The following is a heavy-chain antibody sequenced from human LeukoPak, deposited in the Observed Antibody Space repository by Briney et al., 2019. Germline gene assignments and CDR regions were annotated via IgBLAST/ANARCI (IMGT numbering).Heavy chain of an antibody. Sequence: PSETLSLTCTVSGGSFSSGSYYWSWIRQPPGKGPEWIGYIYYSGSTNYNPSLKSRVTISVDTSKNQFSLKLSSVTAADTAVYYCARERFLEWLLFDYWGQGTLVTVSS. CDR3: ARERFLEWLLFDY. CDR2: IYYSGST. D-gene: IGHD3-3*01. J-gene: IGHJ4*02. CDR1: GGSFSSGSYY. V-gene: IGHV4-61*01.